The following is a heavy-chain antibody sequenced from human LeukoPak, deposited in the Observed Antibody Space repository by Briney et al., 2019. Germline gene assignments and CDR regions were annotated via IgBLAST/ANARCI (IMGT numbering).Heavy chain of an antibody. D-gene: IGHD3-10*01. CDR2: IYPGDSDT. CDR3: ARHVRYYGKYYGYLDF. Sequence: GESLKISCKGSGYSFTSYWIGWVRQMPGKGLEWMGIIYPGDSDTRYSPSFQGQVTISADESISTAYLQWSSLKASDTAMYYCARHVRYYGKYYGYLDFWGQGTLVTVSS. J-gene: IGHJ4*02. V-gene: IGHV5-51*01. CDR1: GYSFTSYW.